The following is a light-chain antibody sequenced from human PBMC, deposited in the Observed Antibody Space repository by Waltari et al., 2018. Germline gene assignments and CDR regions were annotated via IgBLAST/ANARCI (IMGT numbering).Light chain of an antibody. CDR3: QQYYTYPLT. CDR2: QAS. V-gene: IGKV1-5*03. J-gene: IGKJ4*01. CDR1: QSISIR. Sequence: DIKMTQSPSTLSASVGDRVTITCRASQSISIRLAWYQQRPGKAPKHLIYQASTLESDVPSRFSGTGSGTEFTLTISSLQPDDFATYYCQQYYTYPLTFGGGTKVEIK.